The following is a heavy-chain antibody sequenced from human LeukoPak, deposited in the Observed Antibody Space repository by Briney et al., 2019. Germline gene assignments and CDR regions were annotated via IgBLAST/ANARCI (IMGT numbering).Heavy chain of an antibody. D-gene: IGHD4-17*01. CDR1: GYTFSSHK. V-gene: IGHV1-46*01. CDR2: ISPSSGSR. Sequence: ASVKVSCKASGYTFSSHKMHWVRQAPGQGLEWMGIISPSSGSRIYAQRFQGRVSITADESTSTGYMEVSSLRSEDTAVYYCAIFQGTYGDNENDYWGQGTLVTVSS. J-gene: IGHJ4*02. CDR3: AIFQGTYGDNENDY.